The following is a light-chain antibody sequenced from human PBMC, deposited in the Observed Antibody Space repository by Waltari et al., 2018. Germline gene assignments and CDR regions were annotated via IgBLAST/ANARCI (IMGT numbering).Light chain of an antibody. Sequence: EVVMTQSPASLSVSPGERASLSCRASQSIATNLAWYQQKPGQAPRLLVYDASTRAPSIPTRFRGSGSGTEFTLTISSLQSEDSAVYYCQQYSRWPPITFGQGTRLEIK. J-gene: IGKJ5*01. CDR1: QSIATN. CDR2: DAS. CDR3: QQYSRWPPIT. V-gene: IGKV3-15*01.